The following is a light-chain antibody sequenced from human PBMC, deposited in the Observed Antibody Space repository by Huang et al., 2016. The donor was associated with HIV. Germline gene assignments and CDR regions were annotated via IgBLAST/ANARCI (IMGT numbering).Light chain of an antibody. J-gene: IGKJ1*01. Sequence: DIVVTQSPGSLALSLGERAAINCTSSQSVFHSSNNKNYLSWYQLKPGQSPQLLIYCASTRECGVPDRFRGTGSGTDFTLTITSLQAEDVAVYYCHQYYSSPQTFGQGTKVEV. CDR1: QSVFHSSNNKNY. CDR2: CAS. V-gene: IGKV4-1*01. CDR3: HQYYSSPQT.